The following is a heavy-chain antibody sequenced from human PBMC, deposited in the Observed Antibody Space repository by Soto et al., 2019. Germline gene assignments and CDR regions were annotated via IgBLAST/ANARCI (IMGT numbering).Heavy chain of an antibody. D-gene: IGHD3-22*01. Sequence: SETLSLTCAVYGGSFSGYYWSWIRQPPGKGLEWIGEINHSGSTNYNPSLKSRVTISVDTSKKQFYLKLSSVTAADTAVYYCGRELYSSCYQIDYWGQGTLVTVSS. CDR1: GGSFSGYY. CDR3: GRELYSSCYQIDY. CDR2: INHSGST. J-gene: IGHJ4*02. V-gene: IGHV4-34*01.